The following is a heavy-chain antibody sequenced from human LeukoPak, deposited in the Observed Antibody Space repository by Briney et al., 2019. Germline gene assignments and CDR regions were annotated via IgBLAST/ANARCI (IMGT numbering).Heavy chain of an antibody. CDR3: ARIRVEGV. J-gene: IGHJ6*02. CDR1: GGSFSGYY. Sequence: NPSETLSLTCAVYGGSFSGYYWSWLRQPPGKGLEWFEEIKHSGRTNYNPSLKSRFTISVDTSKDQFSLKLSCGTAADTAVYYCARIRVEGVWAEGTRVTVS. V-gene: IGHV4-34*01. CDR2: IKHSGRT.